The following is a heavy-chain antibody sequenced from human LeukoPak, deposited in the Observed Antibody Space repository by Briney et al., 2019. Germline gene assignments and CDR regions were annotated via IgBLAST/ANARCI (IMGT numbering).Heavy chain of an antibody. Sequence: SETLSLTCTVSGGSINSYYWTWIRQPPGKGLEWIGYIYYSGNTNYNPSLKSRVTISIGTSKNQFSLKLSSVTAADTAVYYCANRRAVAGIGYYFDYWGQGTLVTVSS. J-gene: IGHJ4*02. D-gene: IGHD6-19*01. CDR3: ANRRAVAGIGYYFDY. CDR1: GGSINSYY. CDR2: IYYSGNT. V-gene: IGHV4-59*01.